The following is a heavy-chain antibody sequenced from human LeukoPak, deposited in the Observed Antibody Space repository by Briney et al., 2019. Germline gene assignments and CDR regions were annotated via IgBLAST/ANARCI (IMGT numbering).Heavy chain of an antibody. Sequence: ASVKVSCKASGYTFTSYYMHWVRQAPGRGLEWMGIINPSGGSTSYAQKFQGRVTMTRDTSTSTVYMELSSLRSEDTAVYYCARDRIAAAGKGNYFDYWGQGTLVTVSS. CDR1: GYTFTSYY. CDR3: ARDRIAAAGKGNYFDY. J-gene: IGHJ4*02. CDR2: INPSGGST. D-gene: IGHD6-13*01. V-gene: IGHV1-46*01.